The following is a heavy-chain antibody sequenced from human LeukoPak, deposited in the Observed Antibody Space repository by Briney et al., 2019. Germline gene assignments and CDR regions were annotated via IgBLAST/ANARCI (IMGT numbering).Heavy chain of an antibody. CDR3: ARTRDFRFEY. CDR2: IYSGGSA. Sequence: GGSLRLSCAPSGLTVSSNHMSWVRQAPGKGLEWVSIIYSGGSAYYADSVKGRFTISRDNAKNTLYLQMNSLRAEDTAVYYCARTRDFRFEYWGPGTLATASP. CDR1: GLTVSSNH. V-gene: IGHV3-53*01. J-gene: IGHJ4*02. D-gene: IGHD2-21*02.